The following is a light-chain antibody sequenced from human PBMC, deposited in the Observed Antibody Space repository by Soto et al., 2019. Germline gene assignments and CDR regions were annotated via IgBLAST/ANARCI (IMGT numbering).Light chain of an antibody. CDR1: SSDVGGYNY. CDR2: DVS. CDR3: CSYAGSYTLEV. J-gene: IGLJ2*01. V-gene: IGLV2-11*01. Sequence: QSVLTQPRSVSGSPGQSVTISCTGTSSDVGGYNYVSWYQQHPGKAPKLMIYDVSNRPSGVPDRFSGSKSGNTASLTISGLQADDEADYYCCSYAGSYTLEVFGGGTKLTVL.